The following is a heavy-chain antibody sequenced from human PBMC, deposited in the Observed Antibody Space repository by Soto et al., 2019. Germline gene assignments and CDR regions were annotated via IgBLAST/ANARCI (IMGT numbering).Heavy chain of an antibody. CDR2: IYNSSST. CDR1: AGSISSYY. Sequence: QVQLQESGPGLVKASETLSLTCTVSAGSISSYYWGWIRQSPGKGLEWIGYIYNSSSTNYNPSLKSRLTMSVDTSKNQFSLKLSSVTAADTAVYYCARIIRTLAWDGVDVWGQGTRVTV. J-gene: IGHJ6*02. D-gene: IGHD3-10*01. CDR3: ARIIRTLAWDGVDV. V-gene: IGHV4-59*01.